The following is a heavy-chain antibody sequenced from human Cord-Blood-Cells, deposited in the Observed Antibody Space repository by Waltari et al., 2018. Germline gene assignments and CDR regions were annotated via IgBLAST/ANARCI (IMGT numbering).Heavy chain of an antibody. D-gene: IGHD1-26*01. J-gene: IGHJ4*02. CDR2: IIPIFGTV. Sequence: QVQLVQSGAEVKKPGSSVNVSCKASGGTFSSYAISWVRPAPGQGLEWMGGIIPIFGTVNYAQKFQGRVTITADESTSTAYMELSSLRSEDTAVYYCASSLYRYSGSYYFDYWGQGTLVTVSS. CDR1: GGTFSSYA. CDR3: ASSLYRYSGSYYFDY. V-gene: IGHV1-69*01.